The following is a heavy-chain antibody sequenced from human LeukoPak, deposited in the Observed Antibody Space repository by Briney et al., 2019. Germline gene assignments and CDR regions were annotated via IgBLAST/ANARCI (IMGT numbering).Heavy chain of an antibody. D-gene: IGHD5-24*01. CDR1: GYTFTSYY. J-gene: IGHJ3*02. Sequence: ASVKVSCKASGYTFTSYYMHWVRQAPGQGLEWMGIINPSGGSTSYAQKFQGRVTMTRDTSTSTVYMELSSLRSEDTAVYYCARAVEMATIKDAFDIWGQGTMVTVSS. CDR3: ARAVEMATIKDAFDI. CDR2: INPSGGST. V-gene: IGHV1-46*01.